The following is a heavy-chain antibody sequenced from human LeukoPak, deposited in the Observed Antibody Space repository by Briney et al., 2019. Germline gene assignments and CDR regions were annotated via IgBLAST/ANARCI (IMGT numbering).Heavy chain of an antibody. CDR2: ISGSGGAT. J-gene: IGHJ4*02. CDR3: ARGGVDHYGSGTYYLMYYFDH. CDR1: GFTFNTYG. D-gene: IGHD3-10*01. V-gene: IGHV3-23*01. Sequence: GGSLRLSCAASGFTFNTYGMSWIRQAPGKGLEWVSGISGSGGATYYADSVKGRFTVSRDDPHNTLYLQMNSVRAEDTAVYFCARGGVDHYGSGTYYLMYYFDHWGQGALVTVSS.